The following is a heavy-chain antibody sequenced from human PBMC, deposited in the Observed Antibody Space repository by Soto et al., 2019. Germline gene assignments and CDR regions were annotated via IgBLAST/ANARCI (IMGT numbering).Heavy chain of an antibody. CDR2: VYSSGGT. Sequence: ASETLSLTCTVSGGSMNTYYWSWIRQPPGKGLQWIGYVYSSGGTNYNPSLKSRVTMSVDTSRNQFSLKLSSVAAADTAVYYCARVRLYDNGPDYWGQGTLVTVSS. CDR1: GGSMNTYY. D-gene: IGHD3-22*01. V-gene: IGHV4-59*12. J-gene: IGHJ4*02. CDR3: ARVRLYDNGPDY.